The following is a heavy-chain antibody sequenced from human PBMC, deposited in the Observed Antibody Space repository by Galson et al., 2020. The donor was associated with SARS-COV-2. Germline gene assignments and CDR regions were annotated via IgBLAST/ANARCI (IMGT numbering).Heavy chain of an antibody. CDR1: GFTFSSYW. CDR3: ARGTLYYDILTGYYPPGGNSYYGMDV. V-gene: IGHV3-74*01. J-gene: IGHJ6*02. CDR2: INSDGSST. Sequence: GGSLRLSCAASGFTFSSYWMHWVRQAPGKGLVWVSRINSDGSSTSYADSVKGRFTISRDNAKNTLYLQMNSLRAEDTAVYYCARGTLYYDILTGYYPPGGNSYYGMDVWGQGTTVTVSS. D-gene: IGHD3-9*01.